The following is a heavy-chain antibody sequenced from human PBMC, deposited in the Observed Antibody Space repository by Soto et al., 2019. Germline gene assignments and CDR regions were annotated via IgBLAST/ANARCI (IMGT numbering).Heavy chain of an antibody. Sequence: QVQLVESGGGVVQPGRSLILSCAAYGFTFSSYAMHWVRQAPGKGLEWVAVISYDGSNKYYADSVKGRFTISRDNSKNTLYLQMNSLRAEDTAVYYCARDYYRFNSGYGFSMDVWGQGTTVTVSS. V-gene: IGHV3-30-3*01. CDR1: GFTFSSYA. CDR2: ISYDGSNK. J-gene: IGHJ6*02. D-gene: IGHD5-12*01. CDR3: ARDYYRFNSGYGFSMDV.